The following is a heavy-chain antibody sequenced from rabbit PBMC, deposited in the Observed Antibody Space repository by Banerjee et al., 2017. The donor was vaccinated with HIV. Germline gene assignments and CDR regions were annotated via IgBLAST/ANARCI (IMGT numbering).Heavy chain of an antibody. J-gene: IGHJ4*01. Sequence: QSLEESGGGLVQPGGSLTLSCKASGFDFSTYYMTWVRQAPGKGLEWIGLTEPIFGTTYYATWVNGRFTISSHNAQNTLYLQLKSLTAADTATYFCARVGGVGVYGYANLWGPGTLVTVS. CDR3: ARVGGVGVYGYANL. CDR1: GFDFSTYY. D-gene: IGHD6-1*01. CDR2: TEPIFGTT. V-gene: IGHV1S7*01.